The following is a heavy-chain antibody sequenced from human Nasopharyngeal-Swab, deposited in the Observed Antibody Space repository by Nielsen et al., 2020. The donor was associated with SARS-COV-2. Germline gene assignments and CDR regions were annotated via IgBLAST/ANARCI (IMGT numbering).Heavy chain of an antibody. V-gene: IGHV3-23*03. CDR2: IYSGGTIT. CDR3: AKDRSGYSSGWDLDY. D-gene: IGHD6-19*01. J-gene: IGHJ4*02. Sequence: GESLKISCAASGFTFTTYAMSWVRQAPGKGLEWVSVIYSGGTITYYADSVKGRFTISRDNSKNMLYLQMNSLRTEDTAVYYCAKDRSGYSSGWDLDYWGQGTLVTVSS. CDR1: GFTFTTYA.